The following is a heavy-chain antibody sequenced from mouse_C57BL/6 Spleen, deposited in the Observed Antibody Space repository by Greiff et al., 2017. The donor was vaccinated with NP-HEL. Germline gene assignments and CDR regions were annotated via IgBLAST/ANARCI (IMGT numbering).Heavy chain of an antibody. CDR2: IYPRSGNT. Sequence: VKLQESGAELARPGASVKLSCKASGYTFTSYGISWVKQRTGQGLEWIGEIYPRSGNTYYNEKFKGKATLTADKSSSTAYMELRSLTSEDSAVYFCAREGYDYGAMDYWGQGTSVTVSS. CDR3: AREGYDYGAMDY. V-gene: IGHV1-81*01. CDR1: GYTFTSYG. J-gene: IGHJ4*01. D-gene: IGHD1-1*01.